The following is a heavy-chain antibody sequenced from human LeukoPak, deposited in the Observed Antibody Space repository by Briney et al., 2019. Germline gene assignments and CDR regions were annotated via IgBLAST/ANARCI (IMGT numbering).Heavy chain of an antibody. CDR1: GGSISNYY. J-gene: IGHJ4*02. CDR3: ARGFYGSGWSPFDY. CDR2: IYYSGST. Sequence: SETLSLTCNVSGGSISNYYWSWIRQPPGKGLEWIGYIYYSGSTNYNPSLKSRVTISVDTSKNQFSLKLSSVTAADTAVYYCARGFYGSGWSPFDYWGQGTLVTVSS. V-gene: IGHV4-59*01. D-gene: IGHD6-19*01.